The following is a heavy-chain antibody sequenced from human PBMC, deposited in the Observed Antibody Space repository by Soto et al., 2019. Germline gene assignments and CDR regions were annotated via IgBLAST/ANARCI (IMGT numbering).Heavy chain of an antibody. Sequence: SETLSLTCTVSGGSISSSSYYWGWIRQPPGKGLEWIGYIYYSGTTNYNPSLKSRLTMSLDKIKNQFSLNLTSVTAADTAIYFCARGSGRYVYGSGTASSGMDVWGQGTTVTVSS. CDR1: GGSISSSSYY. D-gene: IGHD3-10*01. CDR3: ARGSGRYVYGSGTASSGMDV. CDR2: IYYSGTT. V-gene: IGHV4-61*05. J-gene: IGHJ6*02.